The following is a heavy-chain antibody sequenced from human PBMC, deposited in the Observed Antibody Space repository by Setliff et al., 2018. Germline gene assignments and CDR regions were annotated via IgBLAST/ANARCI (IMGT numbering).Heavy chain of an antibody. CDR1: GGTFSSYA. CDR3: ARDHGGSYHYYYYYMDV. V-gene: IGHV1-69*13. CDR2: IIPIFGTA. J-gene: IGHJ6*03. D-gene: IGHD1-26*01. Sequence: ASVKVSCKASGGTFSSYAISWVRQAPGQGLEWMGGIIPIFGTANYAQKFQGRVTITADESTSTAYMELSSLRSEDTAVYYCARDHGGSYHYYYYYMDVWGKGTTVTVS.